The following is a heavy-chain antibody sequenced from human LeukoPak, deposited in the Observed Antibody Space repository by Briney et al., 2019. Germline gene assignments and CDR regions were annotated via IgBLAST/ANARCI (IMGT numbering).Heavy chain of an antibody. J-gene: IGHJ4*02. Sequence: GGSLTLFCAPSGFTFSSYAMSWVRHAPGKGLEWVSTLSGSGANTSYTDSVKGRFTISRDNSKNTLYLQINSLRAEDTARYYCAKQKGYCSGGSCYYSDGWGEGTLVTVSS. V-gene: IGHV3-23*01. CDR1: GFTFSSYA. CDR3: AKQKGYCSGGSCYYSDG. CDR2: LSGSGANT. D-gene: IGHD2-15*01.